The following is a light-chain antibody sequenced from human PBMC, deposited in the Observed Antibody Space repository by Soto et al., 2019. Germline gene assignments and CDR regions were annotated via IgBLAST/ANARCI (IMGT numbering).Light chain of an antibody. CDR3: QQYNNWPLT. V-gene: IGKV3-15*01. Sequence: EKVMAQSPATLSVSPGERATLSCRASQSVRSNLAWYKQIPGQAPRLLLYDASTRATGIPARFSGSGSGTEFTLTISSLQSEDFAVYYCQQYNNWPLTFGGGTKVDIK. CDR2: DAS. J-gene: IGKJ4*01. CDR1: QSVRSN.